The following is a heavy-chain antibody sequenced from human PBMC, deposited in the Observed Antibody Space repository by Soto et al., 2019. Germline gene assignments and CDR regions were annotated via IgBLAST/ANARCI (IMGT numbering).Heavy chain of an antibody. CDR2: IYYSGST. CDR1: GGSISSYY. J-gene: IGHJ5*02. CDR3: ARDRSGFDP. Sequence: SETLSLTCTVSGGSISSYYWSWIRQPPGKGLEWIGYIYYSGSTNYNPSLKSRVTISVDTSKNQFSLKLSSVTAADTAVYYCARDRSGFDPWGQGTLVTVSS. V-gene: IGHV4-59*01. D-gene: IGHD3-10*01.